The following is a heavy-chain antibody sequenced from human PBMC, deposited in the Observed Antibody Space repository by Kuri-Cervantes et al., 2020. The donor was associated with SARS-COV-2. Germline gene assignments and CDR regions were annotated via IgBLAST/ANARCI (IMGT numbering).Heavy chain of an antibody. CDR2: FYYSGST. J-gene: IGHJ6*03. CDR1: NGSISSYS. D-gene: IGHD3-10*01. CDR3: ARSGKGNYYYYYMDV. V-gene: IGHV4-59*08. Sequence: SETLSLTCTVSNGSISSYSWSWVRQPPGKGLEWIGFFYYSGSTNYNPSLKSRVTISVDTSKNQFSLKLSSVTAADTAVYYCARSGKGNYYYYYMDVWGKGTTVTVSS.